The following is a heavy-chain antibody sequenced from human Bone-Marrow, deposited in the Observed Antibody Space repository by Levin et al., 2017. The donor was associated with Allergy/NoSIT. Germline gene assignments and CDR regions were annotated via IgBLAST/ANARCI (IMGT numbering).Heavy chain of an antibody. J-gene: IGHJ4*02. V-gene: IGHV3-74*03. CDR1: GFAFSDYW. CDR2: ISSDGSST. CDR3: VRGSLYYDILTGSLGQ. Sequence: GESLKISCGASGFAFSDYWMHWVRQVPGKGLVWVSHISSDGSSTTYADSVKGRFTISRDNAKNTLYLEMNSLRGDDTAVYYCVRGSLYYDILTGSLGQWGQGTLVTVSS. D-gene: IGHD3-9*01.